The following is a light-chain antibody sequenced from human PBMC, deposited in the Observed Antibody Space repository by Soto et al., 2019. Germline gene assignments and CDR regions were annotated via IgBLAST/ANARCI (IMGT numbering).Light chain of an antibody. V-gene: IGLV2-14*01. J-gene: IGLJ1*01. CDR2: DVS. CDR3: SSYTNSNTLV. Sequence: QSVLTQPASVSGSPGQSITISCTGTSSDVGGYNYVSWYQQYPGKAPKLMIYDVSNRPSGVSNRFSGSKSGNTASLTISGLQAEYEADYYCSSYTNSNTLVFGSGTKVTVL. CDR1: SSDVGGYNY.